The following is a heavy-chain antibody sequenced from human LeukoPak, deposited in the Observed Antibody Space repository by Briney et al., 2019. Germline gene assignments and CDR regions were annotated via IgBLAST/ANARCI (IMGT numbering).Heavy chain of an antibody. CDR1: GFTFTNYA. CDR3: AKWGDYDILTGYYVPDY. Sequence: GTSLRLSCVASGFTFTNYAMSWVRQAPGKGLEWVSAITGSDGTSHYADSVKGRFTISRDNSKNTLYLQVNSLRAEDTAVYYCAKWGDYDILTGYYVPDYWGQGTLVTVSP. J-gene: IGHJ4*02. CDR2: ITGSDGTS. D-gene: IGHD3-9*01. V-gene: IGHV3-23*01.